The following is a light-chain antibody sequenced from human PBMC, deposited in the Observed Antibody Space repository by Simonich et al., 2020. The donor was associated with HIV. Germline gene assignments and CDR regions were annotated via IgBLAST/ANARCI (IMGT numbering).Light chain of an antibody. CDR1: QGLSSW. J-gene: IGKJ2*01. Sequence: DLQMTLSPSSVSAFVGDRVTIPCRARQGLSSWLAWYQQKPGQAPKRLIYAASTLQNGVPSRFSGSGSGTDFTLTISSVQAEDFATYYCQQSYRTPRTFGQGTKLEIK. CDR2: AAS. CDR3: QQSYRTPRT. V-gene: IGKV1-12*01.